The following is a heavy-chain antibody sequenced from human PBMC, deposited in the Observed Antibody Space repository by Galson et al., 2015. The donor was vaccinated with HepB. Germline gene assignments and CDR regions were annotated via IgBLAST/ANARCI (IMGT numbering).Heavy chain of an antibody. Sequence: SLRLSCAASGFALSTYGMHWVRQAPAKGLEWVAVIWYDGSNKYDAESVKGRFTISRDNSKNTLYLQMNSLRAEDTAVYYCATTTQFYYYYGMDVWGQGTTVTVSS. V-gene: IGHV3-33*01. CDR3: ATTTQFYYYYGMDV. CDR1: GFALSTYG. J-gene: IGHJ6*02. CDR2: IWYDGSNK. D-gene: IGHD1-7*01.